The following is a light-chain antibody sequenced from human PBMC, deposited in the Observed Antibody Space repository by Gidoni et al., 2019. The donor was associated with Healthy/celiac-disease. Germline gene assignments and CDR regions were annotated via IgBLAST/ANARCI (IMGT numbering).Light chain of an antibody. J-gene: IGLJ3*02. CDR2: SNT. V-gene: IGLV1-44*01. Sequence: QSVLTQPPSASGPPGQRVTISCSGSSSNIGSNTVNWYQQLPGTAPKLLIYSNTQRPSGVPDRFSGSKSGTSASLAINGLQSEDEADYYCAAWDDSLNGWVFGGGTKLTV. CDR3: AAWDDSLNGWV. CDR1: SSNIGSNT.